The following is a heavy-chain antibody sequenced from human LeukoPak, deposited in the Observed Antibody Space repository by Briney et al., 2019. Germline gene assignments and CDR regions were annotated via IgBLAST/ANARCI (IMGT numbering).Heavy chain of an antibody. Sequence: ASVKVSCKASGYTFTSYGISWLRQAPGQGLEWMGWISAYNGNTNYAQKLQGRVTMTTDTSTSTAYMELRSLRSDDTAVYYCAREVNRPWGLGRSRFDYWGQGTLVTVS. CDR3: AREVNRPWGLGRSRFDY. J-gene: IGHJ4*02. CDR2: ISAYNGNT. D-gene: IGHD1-26*01. CDR1: GYTFTSYG. V-gene: IGHV1-18*01.